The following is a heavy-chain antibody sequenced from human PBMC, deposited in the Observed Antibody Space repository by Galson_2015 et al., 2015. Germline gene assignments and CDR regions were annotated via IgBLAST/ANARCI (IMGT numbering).Heavy chain of an antibody. Sequence: SVKVSCKASGYTFTGYYMHWARQAPGQGLEWMGRINPNSGGTNYAQKFQGRVTMTRDTSISAAYMELSRLRSDDTAVYYCATDARPSSSWYGSSDYYYGMDVWGQGTTVTVSS. D-gene: IGHD6-13*01. CDR2: INPNSGGT. CDR3: ATDARPSSSWYGSSDYYYGMDV. V-gene: IGHV1-2*06. CDR1: GYTFTGYY. J-gene: IGHJ6*02.